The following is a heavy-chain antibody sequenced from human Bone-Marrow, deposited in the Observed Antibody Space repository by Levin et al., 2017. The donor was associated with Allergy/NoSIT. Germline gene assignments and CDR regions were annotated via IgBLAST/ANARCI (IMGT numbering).Heavy chain of an antibody. CDR3: AREQSDGYAFWSGYLNWFDP. CDR1: GYTFTSYA. J-gene: IGHJ5*02. Sequence: ASVKVSCKGSGYTFTSYAMHWVRQAPGQGLEWMGWINTGNGNTQYSQKFQGRITITRDTSATTVYMEVSSLRSEDTAVYYCAREQSDGYAFWSGYLNWFDPWGQGTLVTVSS. CDR2: INTGNGNT. D-gene: IGHD3/OR15-3a*01. V-gene: IGHV1-3*04.